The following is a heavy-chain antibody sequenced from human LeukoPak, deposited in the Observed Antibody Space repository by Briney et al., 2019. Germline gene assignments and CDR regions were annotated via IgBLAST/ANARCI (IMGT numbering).Heavy chain of an antibody. Sequence: GGSLRLSCAASGFTFSSYGMHWVRQAPGKGLEWVAFIRYDGSNKYYADSVKGRFTISRDNSKNTLYLQMNSLGAEDTAVCYCAKDLGMGHGYWGQGTLVTVSS. CDR1: GFTFSSYG. CDR3: AKDLGMGHGY. D-gene: IGHD7-27*01. V-gene: IGHV3-30*02. J-gene: IGHJ4*02. CDR2: IRYDGSNK.